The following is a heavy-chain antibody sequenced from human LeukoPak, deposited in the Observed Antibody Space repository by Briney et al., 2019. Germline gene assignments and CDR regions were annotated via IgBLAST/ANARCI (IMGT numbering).Heavy chain of an antibody. J-gene: IGHJ3*02. Sequence: SETLSLTCTVSGGSISSYYWSWIRQPPGKGLEWIGYFYGSGSASYNPSLKSRVTISVDRSNNQFSLKMSSVTAADTAVYYCARNLGWGTFDIWGQGTMVTVSS. CDR2: FYGSGSA. V-gene: IGHV4-4*09. CDR1: GGSISSYY. D-gene: IGHD2-21*01. CDR3: ARNLGWGTFDI.